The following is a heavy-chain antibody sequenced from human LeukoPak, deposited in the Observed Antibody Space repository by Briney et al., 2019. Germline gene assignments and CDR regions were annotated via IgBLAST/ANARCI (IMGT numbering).Heavy chain of an antibody. J-gene: IGHJ3*02. CDR2: IYYSGST. CDR3: ARPRAHYYDSSGTWAFGI. Sequence: TSETLSLTCTVSGGSISSSSYYWGWIRQPPGKGLEWIGSIYYSGSTYYNPSLKSRVTISVDTSKNQFSLKLSSVTAADTAVYYCARPRAHYYDSSGTWAFGIWGQGTMVTVSS. V-gene: IGHV4-39*01. D-gene: IGHD3-22*01. CDR1: GGSISSSSYY.